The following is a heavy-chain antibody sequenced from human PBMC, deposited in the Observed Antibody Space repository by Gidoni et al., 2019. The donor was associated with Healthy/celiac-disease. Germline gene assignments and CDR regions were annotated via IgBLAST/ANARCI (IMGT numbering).Heavy chain of an antibody. V-gene: IGHV3-30*18. J-gene: IGHJ4*02. CDR1: GSTFSSCG. D-gene: IGHD3-10*01. CDR3: AKDSGGDGYNHDYFDY. Sequence: QVQLVVSGGGVVQPGRSLSLSCASSGSTFSSCGMHWVRQAPGKGLEWVAVISYDGSNKYYADSVKGRFTISRDNSKNTLYLQMNSLRAEDTAVYYCAKDSGGDGYNHDYFDYWGQGTLVTVSS. CDR2: ISYDGSNK.